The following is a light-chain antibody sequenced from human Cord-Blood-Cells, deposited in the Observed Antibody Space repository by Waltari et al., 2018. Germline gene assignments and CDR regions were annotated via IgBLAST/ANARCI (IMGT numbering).Light chain of an antibody. J-gene: IGLJ3*02. CDR2: EGS. Sequence: QSALTQPASVSGSPGQSITISCTGTSSDVGSYNLASWYQKHPGKAPKLMIYEGSKRPSGVSNRFSGSKSGNTASLTISVLQAEDEADYYCCSYAGSSSVFGGGTKLTVL. V-gene: IGLV2-23*01. CDR1: SSDVGSYNL. CDR3: CSYAGSSSV.